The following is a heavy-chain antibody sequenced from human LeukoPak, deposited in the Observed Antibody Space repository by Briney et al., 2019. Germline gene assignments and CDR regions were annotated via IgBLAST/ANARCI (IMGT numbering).Heavy chain of an antibody. CDR2: ISAYNGNT. Sequence: ASVKVSCKASGYAFPNYGISWVRQAPGQGLEWMGWISAYNGNTNYAQKLQGRVTTTTDTSTDTAYMELSSLSSEDTAVYYCARDRGYSYYYDTSGYFDFWGQGTLVTVSS. CDR1: GYAFPNYG. CDR3: ARDRGYSYYYDTSGYFDF. D-gene: IGHD3-22*01. V-gene: IGHV1-18*01. J-gene: IGHJ4*02.